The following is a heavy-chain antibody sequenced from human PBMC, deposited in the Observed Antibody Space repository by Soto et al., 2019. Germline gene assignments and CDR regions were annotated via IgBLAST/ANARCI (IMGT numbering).Heavy chain of an antibody. CDR3: ARVECITSTCYTTWGMDV. V-gene: IGHV1-3*05. CDR2: INAGSGNT. J-gene: IGHJ6*02. D-gene: IGHD2-2*02. CDR1: GYTFTSYP. Sequence: QVQLVQSGAEEKKPGASVKVSCKASGYTFTSYPMHWVRQAPGQRLEWMGWINAGSGNTKYSQKFQDRVTITRDTSASTAYMELSSLRSEDTAVYYCARVECITSTCYTTWGMDVWGQGTTVTVSS.